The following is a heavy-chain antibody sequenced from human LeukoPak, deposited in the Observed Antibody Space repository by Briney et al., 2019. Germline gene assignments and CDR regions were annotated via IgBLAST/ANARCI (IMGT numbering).Heavy chain of an antibody. CDR1: RFTFIICV. J-gene: IGHJ1*01. V-gene: IGHV3-30*18. CDR2: ISYDGINK. Sequence: GGSLRLSCAASRFTFIICVMHWVRQAPGRGLEGVAVISYDGINKYYADSVRGRFTNSRDNSKNTLYLQMNSLRAEDTAVYYCAKEPESYDSSGYEYFQHWGQGTLVTVSS. CDR3: AKEPESYDSSGYEYFQH. D-gene: IGHD3-22*01.